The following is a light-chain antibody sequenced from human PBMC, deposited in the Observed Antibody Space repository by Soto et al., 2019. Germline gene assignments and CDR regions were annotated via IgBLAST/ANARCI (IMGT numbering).Light chain of an antibody. V-gene: IGLV5-45*03. CDR2: YKSDSEK. CDR3: LIWHNNAYV. Sequence: QPVLTQPSSLSASPGASASLTCTLRSYINVATYRIYWYQQKPGSPPHYLLMYKSDSEKQQGSGVPSRFSGSKDGSANAGILLISGLQSEDEADYYCLIWHNNAYVFXAGTKVTVL. J-gene: IGLJ1*01. CDR1: SYINVATYR.